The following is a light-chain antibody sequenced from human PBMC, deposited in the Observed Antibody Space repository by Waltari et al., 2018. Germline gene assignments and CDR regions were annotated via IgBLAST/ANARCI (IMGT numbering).Light chain of an antibody. CDR3: CSYTGTSYV. CDR2: GVS. Sequence: QSALTQPASVSGSPGQSITISCTGTSSDVGNYNLVSWYQQHPDKAPKLMSYGVSKRPSGVSNRVSGSKSGNTASLTISGLQAEDEADYYCCSYTGTSYVFGTGTKVTVL. J-gene: IGLJ1*01. CDR1: SSDVGNYNL. V-gene: IGLV2-23*02.